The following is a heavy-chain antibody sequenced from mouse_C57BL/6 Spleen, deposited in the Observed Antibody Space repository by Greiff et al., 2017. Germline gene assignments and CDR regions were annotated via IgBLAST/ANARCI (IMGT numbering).Heavy chain of an antibody. CDR1: GFTFSDYY. CDR2: INYDGSST. CDR3: ARDLETGLFDY. J-gene: IGHJ2*01. Sequence: EVMLVESEGGLVQPGSSMKLSCTASGFTFSDYYMAWVRQVPEKGLEWVANINYDGSSTYYLDSLKSRFIISRDNAKNILYLQMSSLKSEDTATYYCARDLETGLFDYWGQGTTLTVSS. D-gene: IGHD4-1*01. V-gene: IGHV5-16*01.